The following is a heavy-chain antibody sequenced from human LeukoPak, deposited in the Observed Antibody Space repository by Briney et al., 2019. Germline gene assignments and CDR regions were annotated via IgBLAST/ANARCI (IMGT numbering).Heavy chain of an antibody. CDR2: INSDGSGT. Sequence: GGSLRLSCAASGFTFSSYWMHWVRQAPGKGLVWVSRINSDGSGTIYADSVQGRFTISRDNAKNTLYLQMNSLRAEDMALYYCARGITGSRSGVDYWGQGTLVTVSS. D-gene: IGHD1-20*01. CDR1: GFTFSSYW. CDR3: ARGITGSRSGVDY. V-gene: IGHV3-74*01. J-gene: IGHJ4*02.